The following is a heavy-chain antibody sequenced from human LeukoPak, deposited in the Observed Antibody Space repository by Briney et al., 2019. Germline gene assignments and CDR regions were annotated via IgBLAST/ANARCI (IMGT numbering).Heavy chain of an antibody. V-gene: IGHV3-74*01. CDR2: INSGGSDT. J-gene: IGHJ3*02. Sequence: PGGSLRLSCTASGFIFSNFWMHGGRQAPGKGLVWVSRINSGGSDTSYADSVKGRFTISRDNAKNTVYLRMNSLTAEDTAVYYCARVPHEFDIWGQGTMVTVSS. CDR1: GFIFSNFW. CDR3: ARVPHEFDI.